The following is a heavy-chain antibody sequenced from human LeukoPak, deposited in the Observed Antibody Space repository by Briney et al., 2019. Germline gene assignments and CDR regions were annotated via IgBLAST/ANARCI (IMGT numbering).Heavy chain of an antibody. Sequence: GGSLRLSCAASGFTFSSYWMHWVRQAPGKGLVWVSRINSDGSSATYADSVKGRFTISRDNAKNTLYLQMNSLRAEDTAMYYCVRQYSYDSSGYYPWDYWGQGTLVTVSS. CDR1: GFTFSSYW. CDR2: INSDGSSA. CDR3: VRQYSYDSSGYYPWDY. D-gene: IGHD3-22*01. V-gene: IGHV3-74*01. J-gene: IGHJ4*02.